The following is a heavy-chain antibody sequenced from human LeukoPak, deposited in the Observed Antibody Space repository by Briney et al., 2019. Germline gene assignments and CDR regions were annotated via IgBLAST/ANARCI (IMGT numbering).Heavy chain of an antibody. Sequence: SETLSLTCTVPGASISDYWWNWIRQPPGKALEWIGYIYYDGSTHYNPSLKGRVTISLDTSRTHFSLKLTSVTAADTAVYYCARRLCSSVTCSIAPSGNWLDPWGQGTLVTVSS. D-gene: IGHD2-2*01. CDR2: IYYDGST. V-gene: IGHV4-59*08. CDR3: ARRLCSSVTCSIAPSGNWLDP. CDR1: GASISDYW. J-gene: IGHJ5*02.